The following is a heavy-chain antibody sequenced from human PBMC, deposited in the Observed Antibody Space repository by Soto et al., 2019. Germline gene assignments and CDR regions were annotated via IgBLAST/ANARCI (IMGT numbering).Heavy chain of an antibody. Sequence: SETLSLTCTVSGGSISSYYWSWIRQPPGKGLEWIGYIYYSGSTNYNPSLKSRVTISVDTSKNQLSLKLSSVTAADTAVYYCARGGCSGGSCYFAPNYWGQGTLVTV. D-gene: IGHD2-15*01. CDR1: GGSISSYY. J-gene: IGHJ4*02. V-gene: IGHV4-59*01. CDR3: ARGGCSGGSCYFAPNY. CDR2: IYYSGST.